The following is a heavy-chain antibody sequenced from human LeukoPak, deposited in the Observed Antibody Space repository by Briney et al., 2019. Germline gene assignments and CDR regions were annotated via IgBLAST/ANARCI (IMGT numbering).Heavy chain of an antibody. CDR2: TYYRSKWFN. CDR3: ARTHSASSLAFDF. V-gene: IGHV6-1*01. CDR1: GDSVSTISGA. Sequence: SQTLSLTCAISGDSVSTISGAWNWIRQSPSRGLEWLGRTYYRSKWFNDYALSVKSRITINPDTSKNQFSLQLNSATPEDTATYYCARTHSASSLAFDFWGQGTLVSVSS. D-gene: IGHD6-6*01. J-gene: IGHJ4*02.